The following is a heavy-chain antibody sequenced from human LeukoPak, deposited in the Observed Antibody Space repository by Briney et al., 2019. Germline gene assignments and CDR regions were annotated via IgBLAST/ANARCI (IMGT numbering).Heavy chain of an antibody. CDR3: ARGSGGHYYYYYLDV. CDR2: INHSGST. V-gene: IGHV4-34*01. CDR1: GGSFSGYY. Sequence: SETLSLTCAVYGGSFSGYYWSWIRQPPGKGLEWIGEINHSGSTYYNPSLKSRVTISVDTSKNQFSLKLSSVTAADTAVYYCARGSGGHYYYYYLDVWGKGTTVTVSS. J-gene: IGHJ6*03. D-gene: IGHD3-10*01.